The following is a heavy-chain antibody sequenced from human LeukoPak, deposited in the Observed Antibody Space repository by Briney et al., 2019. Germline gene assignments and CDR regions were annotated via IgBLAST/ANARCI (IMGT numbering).Heavy chain of an antibody. CDR3: ARDYSCSFFDY. CDR1: GFTFSSYA. J-gene: IGHJ4*02. Sequence: GRSLRLSCAASGFTFSSYAMHWVRQAPGKGLEWVAVISYDGSNKYYADSVKGRFTISRDNSKNTLYLQMNSLRAEDTAVYYCARDYSCSFFDYWGQGTLVTVSS. CDR2: ISYDGSNK. V-gene: IGHV3-30*04. D-gene: IGHD6-13*01.